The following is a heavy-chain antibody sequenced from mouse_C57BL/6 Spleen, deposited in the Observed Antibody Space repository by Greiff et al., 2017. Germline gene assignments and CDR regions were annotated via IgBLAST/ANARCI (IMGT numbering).Heavy chain of an antibody. CDR3: APSLYCGFPWFAY. CDR1: GYTFTDYN. D-gene: IGHD2-2*01. Sequence: EVKLMESGPELVKPGASVKMSCKASGYTFTDYNMHWVKQSHGKSLEWIGYINPNNGGTSYNQKFKGKATLTVNKSSSTAYMELRSLTSEDSAVYYCAPSLYCGFPWFAYWGQGTLVTVSA. V-gene: IGHV1-22*01. CDR2: INPNNGGT. J-gene: IGHJ3*01.